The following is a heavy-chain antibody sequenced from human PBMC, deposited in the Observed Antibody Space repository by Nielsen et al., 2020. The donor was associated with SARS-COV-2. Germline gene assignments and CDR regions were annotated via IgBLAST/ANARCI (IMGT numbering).Heavy chain of an antibody. CDR2: INPSGGST. CDR3: ARDGVTMVRGVSWFDP. J-gene: IGHJ5*02. V-gene: IGHV1-46*01. CDR1: GYTFTSYY. D-gene: IGHD3-10*01. Sequence: ASVKVSCKASGYTFTSYYMHWVRQAPGQGLEWMGIINPSGGSTSYAQKFQGRVTITADESTSTAYMELSSLRSEDTAVYYCARDGVTMVRGVSWFDPWGQGTLVTVSS.